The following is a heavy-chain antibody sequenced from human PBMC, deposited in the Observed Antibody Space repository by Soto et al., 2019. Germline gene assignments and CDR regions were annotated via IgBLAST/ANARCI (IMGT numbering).Heavy chain of an antibody. Sequence: QVQLVQSGAEVRQPASSVKVSCKTSGGTFSSYAISWVRQAPGQGLEWMGGIVPIVDTSTYAQKFQGRVTITADEATSTVYMELSSLRSDATSVYYCVRVVASPGYPYNWGQGTLVTVSS. CDR3: VRVVASPGYPYN. D-gene: IGHD5-12*01. CDR2: IVPIVDTS. CDR1: GGTFSSYA. J-gene: IGHJ4*02. V-gene: IGHV1-69*12.